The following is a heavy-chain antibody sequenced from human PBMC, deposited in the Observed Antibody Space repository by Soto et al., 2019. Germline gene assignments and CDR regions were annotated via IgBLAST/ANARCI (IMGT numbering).Heavy chain of an antibody. CDR3: ARRAVYGSGSYWGLLDF. CDR1: GFSFNTYA. Sequence: DVQLLESGGGLVQPGGSLRLSCTASGFSFNTYAMNWVRQAPGKGLEWVSVVSGSGETTFYGDSVKGRFTISRDNSENRLYLQMNSLRVDDTAVYYCARRAVYGSGSYWGLLDFCGQGALVTVSS. V-gene: IGHV3-23*02. CDR2: VSGSGETT. D-gene: IGHD3-10*01. J-gene: IGHJ4*02.